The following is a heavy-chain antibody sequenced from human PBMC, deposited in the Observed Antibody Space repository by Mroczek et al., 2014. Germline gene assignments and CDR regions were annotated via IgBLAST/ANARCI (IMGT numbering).Heavy chain of an antibody. J-gene: IGHJ4*02. CDR3: ARQPIRWTPSLQDY. CDR1: GGSISSSSYY. CDR2: IYYSGST. V-gene: IGHV4-39*01. Sequence: KESGPGLVKPSETLSLTCTVSGGSISSSSYYWGWIRQPPGKGLEWIGSIYYSGSTYYNPSLKSRVTISVDTSKNQFSLKLSSVTAADTAVYYCARQPIRWTPSLQDYWGQGTLVTVSS. D-gene: IGHD5-24*01.